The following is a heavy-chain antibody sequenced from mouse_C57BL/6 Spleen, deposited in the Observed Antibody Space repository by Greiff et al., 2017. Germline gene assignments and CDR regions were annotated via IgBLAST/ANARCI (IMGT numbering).Heavy chain of an antibody. J-gene: IGHJ1*03. D-gene: IGHD2-3*01. V-gene: IGHV10-1*01. CDR3: VRHPYEGYYGYCDV. CDR1: GFSFNTYA. CDR2: IRSKSNNYST. Sequence: EVMLVESGGGLAQPKGSLKLSCAASGFSFNTYAMNWVRQAPGQGLEWVARIRSKSNNYSTYYADSVKDRFTISRDDSESMRYLQMNNLKTEDTAMYYCVRHPYEGYYGYCDVWGTGTTVTVSS.